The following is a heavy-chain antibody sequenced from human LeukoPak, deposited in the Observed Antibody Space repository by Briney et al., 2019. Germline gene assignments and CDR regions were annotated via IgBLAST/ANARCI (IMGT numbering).Heavy chain of an antibody. CDR3: TTDLGMATIDY. D-gene: IGHD5-24*01. CDR1: GFTFSSYG. CDR2: IKSKTDGGTT. Sequence: GGSLRLSCAASGFTFSSYGMHWVRQAPGKGLEWVGRIKSKTDGGTTDYAAPVKDRFTISRDDSKNTLYLQMNSLKTEDTAVYYCTTDLGMATIDYWGQGTLVTVSS. V-gene: IGHV3-15*01. J-gene: IGHJ4*02.